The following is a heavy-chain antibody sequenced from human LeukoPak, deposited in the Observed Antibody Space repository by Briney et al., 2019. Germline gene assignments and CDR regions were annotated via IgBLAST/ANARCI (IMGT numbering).Heavy chain of an antibody. CDR3: AREYGDYSSYFDL. J-gene: IGHJ2*01. D-gene: IGHD4-17*01. CDR1: GFTFDDYG. Sequence: GGSLRLSCAASGFTFDDYGMSWVRQAPGKGLEWVTGITWNGASTGFADSVKGRFTISRDNAKNSLNLGMSSLRAEDTALYYCAREYGDYSSYFDLWGRGTLVTVSS. CDR2: ITWNGAST. V-gene: IGHV3-20*04.